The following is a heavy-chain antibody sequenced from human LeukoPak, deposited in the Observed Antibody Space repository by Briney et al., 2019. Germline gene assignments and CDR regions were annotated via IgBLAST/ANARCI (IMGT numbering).Heavy chain of an antibody. CDR2: IDRDGSRI. V-gene: IGHV3-74*01. CDR3: VRGNDYGGPHY. Sequence: GGSLRLSCAASGFTFSSYSMNWVRQAPGKGLVWVSRIDRDGSRINYADSVKGRFTISRDNGKNTLFLQMNSLRAEDAAVYYCVRGNDYGGPHYWGQGTLVTVSS. J-gene: IGHJ4*02. D-gene: IGHD4-23*01. CDR1: GFTFSSYS.